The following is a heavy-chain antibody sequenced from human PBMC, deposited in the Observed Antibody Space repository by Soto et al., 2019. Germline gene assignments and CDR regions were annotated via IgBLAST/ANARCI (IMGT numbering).Heavy chain of an antibody. D-gene: IGHD1-1*01. CDR3: ARDEIDWNDEVDYYYGMDV. CDR2: IIPIFGTA. V-gene: IGHV1-69*01. Sequence: QVQLVQSGAEVKKPGSSVKVSCKASGGTFSSYAISWVRQAPGQGLEWMGGIIPIFGTANYAQKFQGRVTITADESTSTAYMELSILRSEDTAVYYCARDEIDWNDEVDYYYGMDVWGQGTTVTVSS. J-gene: IGHJ6*02. CDR1: GGTFSSYA.